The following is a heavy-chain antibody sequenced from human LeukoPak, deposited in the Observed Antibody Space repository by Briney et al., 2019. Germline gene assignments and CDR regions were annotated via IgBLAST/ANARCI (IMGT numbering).Heavy chain of an antibody. Sequence: GGSLRLSCAASGFTFSIYAMSWVRQAPGKGLESVSAISGSGGSTYYADSVKGRFTISRDNSKNTLYLQMNSLRAEDTAVYYCAKGPPGSGYYYADNNYFDIWGQGTMVTVSS. D-gene: IGHD3-22*01. CDR2: ISGSGGST. J-gene: IGHJ3*02. V-gene: IGHV3-23*01. CDR3: AKGPPGSGYYYADNNYFDI. CDR1: GFTFSIYA.